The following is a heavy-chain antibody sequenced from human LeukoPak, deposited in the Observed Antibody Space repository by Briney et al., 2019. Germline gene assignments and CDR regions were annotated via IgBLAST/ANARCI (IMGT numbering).Heavy chain of an antibody. V-gene: IGHV3-23*01. Sequence: GGSLRLSCAASGFTFSSYSMHWVRQAPGKGLEWVSAVSAGGGDTYYADSVKGRFTISRDNSKSTLYLQMNSLRAEDTAVYYCAKDYCTGTNCYGDYWGQGTLVTVSS. D-gene: IGHD2-2*01. CDR1: GFTFSSYS. CDR3: AKDYCTGTNCYGDY. CDR2: VSAGGGDT. J-gene: IGHJ4*02.